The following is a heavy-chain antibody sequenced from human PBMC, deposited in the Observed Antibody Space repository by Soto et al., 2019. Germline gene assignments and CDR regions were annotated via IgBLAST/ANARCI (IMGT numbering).Heavy chain of an antibody. D-gene: IGHD3-3*01. Sequence: PGESLKISCKGSGYSFTSYWIGWVRQMPGKGLEWMGIIYPGDSDTSYSPSFQGQVTISADKSISTAYLQWSSLKASDTAMYYCARATTTYDFWSGYYGDYYGMDVWGQGTTVTVSS. CDR3: ARATTTYDFWSGYYGDYYGMDV. V-gene: IGHV5-51*01. J-gene: IGHJ6*02. CDR2: IYPGDSDT. CDR1: GYSFTSYW.